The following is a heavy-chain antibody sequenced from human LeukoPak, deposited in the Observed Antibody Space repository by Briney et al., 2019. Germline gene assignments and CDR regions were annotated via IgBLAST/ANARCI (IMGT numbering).Heavy chain of an antibody. J-gene: IGHJ4*02. CDR3: AYREMAKDY. CDR1: GFTFSSYS. V-gene: IGHV3-21*01. D-gene: IGHD5-24*01. CDR2: ISSSSSYI. Sequence: GGSLRLSCAASGFTFSSYSMNWVCQAPGKGLEWVSSISSSSSYIYYADSVKGRFTISRDNAKNSLYLQMNSLRAEDTAVYYCAYREMAKDYWGQGTLVTVSS.